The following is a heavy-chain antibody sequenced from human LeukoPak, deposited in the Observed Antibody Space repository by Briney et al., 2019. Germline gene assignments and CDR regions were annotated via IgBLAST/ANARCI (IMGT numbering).Heavy chain of an antibody. J-gene: IGHJ6*02. CDR2: IWYDGSNK. CDR3: ARDFPSGGIDV. V-gene: IGHV3-33*01. Sequence: GGSLRLSCAASGFTFSSYGMHWVRQAPGKGLEWVAVIWYDGSNKYYADSVKGRFTISRDNSKNTLYLQMDSLRAEDTAVYYCARDFPSGGIDVWGQGTTVTVSS. CDR1: GFTFSSYG. D-gene: IGHD3-3*01.